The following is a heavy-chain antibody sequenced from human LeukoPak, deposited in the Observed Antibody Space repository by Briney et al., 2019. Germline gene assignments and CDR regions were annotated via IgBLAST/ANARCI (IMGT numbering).Heavy chain of an antibody. CDR3: ARVENDSSGRNIDY. Sequence: TPSETLSLTCTVSGGSISSGGYYWSWIRQHPGKGLEWIGYIYYGGSTYYNPSLKSRVTISVDTSKNQFSLKLSSVTAADTAVYYCARVENDSSGRNIDYWGQGTLVTVSS. CDR1: GGSISSGGYY. V-gene: IGHV4-31*03. J-gene: IGHJ4*02. CDR2: IYYGGST. D-gene: IGHD3-22*01.